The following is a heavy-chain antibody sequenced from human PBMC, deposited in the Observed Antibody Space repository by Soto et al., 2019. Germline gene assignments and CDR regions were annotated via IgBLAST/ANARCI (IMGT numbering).Heavy chain of an antibody. CDR2: IYYTAST. CDR1: GGPLSSFY. Sequence: PSETLSLTCNSSGGPLSSFYYSWIRQAPGKGLDWIGYIYYTASTNYNPTLKSRVTMSVDTSKNQFSLKLTSVTAADTDVYFCAVTRGGAHPHDIWGQGTMVTVS. D-gene: IGHD2-21*02. J-gene: IGHJ3*02. V-gene: IGHV4-59*01. CDR3: AVTRGGAHPHDI.